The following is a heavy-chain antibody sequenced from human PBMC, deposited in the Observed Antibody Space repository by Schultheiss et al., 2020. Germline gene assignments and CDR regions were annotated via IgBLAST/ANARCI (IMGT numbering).Heavy chain of an antibody. CDR2: IYYSGST. CDR3: ARGSRDYYYMDV. CDR1: GASISSYY. V-gene: IGHV4-59*01. J-gene: IGHJ6*03. Sequence: SETLSLTCTVSGASISSYYWSWIRQPPGKGLEWIGYIYYSGSTNYNPSLKSRVTISVDTSKNQFSLKLSSVTAADTAVYYCARGSRDYYYMDVWGKGTTVTVSS.